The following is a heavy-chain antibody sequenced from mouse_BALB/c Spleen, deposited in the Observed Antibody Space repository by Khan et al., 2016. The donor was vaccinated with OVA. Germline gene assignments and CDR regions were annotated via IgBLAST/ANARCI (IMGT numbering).Heavy chain of an antibody. CDR3: ARRGDYDYYFDY. CDR2: INTNTGEP. J-gene: IGHJ2*01. D-gene: IGHD2-4*01. CDR1: GYTFTNYG. V-gene: IGHV9-3*02. Sequence: QIQLVQSGPELKKPGETVKISCKASGYTFTNYGMNWVKQAPGKGLKWMGWINTNTGEPTYAEEFKGRFAFSLETSASTAYLQINNLKNEDTATYFWARRGDYDYYFDYWGQGTTLTVSS.